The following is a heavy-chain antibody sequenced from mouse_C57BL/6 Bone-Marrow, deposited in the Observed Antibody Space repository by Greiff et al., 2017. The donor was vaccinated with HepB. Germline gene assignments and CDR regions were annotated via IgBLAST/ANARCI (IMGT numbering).Heavy chain of an antibody. V-gene: IGHV1-22*01. CDR3: ARSRYGIPDY. Sequence: SGPELVKPGASVKMSCKASGYTFTDYNMHWVKQSHGKSLEWIGYINPNNGGTSYNQKFKGKATLTVNKSSSTAYMELRSLTSEDSAVYYCARSRYGIPDYWGQGTTLTVSS. CDR2: INPNNGGT. CDR1: GYTFTDYN. J-gene: IGHJ2*01. D-gene: IGHD2-10*02.